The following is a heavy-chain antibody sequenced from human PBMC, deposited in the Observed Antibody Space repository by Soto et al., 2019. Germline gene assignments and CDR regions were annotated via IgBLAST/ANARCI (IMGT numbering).Heavy chain of an antibody. J-gene: IGHJ5*02. Sequence: GGSLRLSCAASGFTFSSYWMHWVRQAPGKGLVWVSRINSDGSSTSYADSVKGRFTISRDNAKNTLYLQMNSLRAEDTAVYYCARDSGGGYSSSWYGGRSVDPWGQGTLVTVSS. CDR2: INSDGSST. V-gene: IGHV3-74*01. CDR3: ARDSGGGYSSSWYGGRSVDP. D-gene: IGHD6-13*01. CDR1: GFTFSSYW.